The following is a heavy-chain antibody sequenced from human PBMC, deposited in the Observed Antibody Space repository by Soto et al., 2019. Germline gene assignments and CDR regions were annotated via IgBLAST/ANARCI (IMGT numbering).Heavy chain of an antibody. Sequence: QVQLQESGPGLVKPSQTLSLTCTVSGGSISSGGYYWSWIRQHPGKGLEWIGYIYYSGSTYYNPSLKSRVTISVDTSKNQFSLKLSSVTAADTAVYYCARDVHMRGYCSGGSCYGWFDPWGQGTLVTVSS. J-gene: IGHJ5*02. CDR2: IYYSGST. CDR1: GGSISSGGYY. D-gene: IGHD2-15*01. V-gene: IGHV4-31*03. CDR3: ARDVHMRGYCSGGSCYGWFDP.